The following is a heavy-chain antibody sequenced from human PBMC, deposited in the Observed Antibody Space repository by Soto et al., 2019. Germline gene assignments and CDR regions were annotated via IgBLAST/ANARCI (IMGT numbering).Heavy chain of an antibody. V-gene: IGHV2-5*02. CDR3: AHRVLRTVFGLVTTTAIYFDF. CDR2: IYWDDDK. D-gene: IGHD3-3*01. Sequence: QITLNESGPTQVKPRQTLTLTCTFSGFSLTTSGVGVGWIRQSPGKAPEWLALIYWDDDKRYIPSLKSRLTITKDTSKNQVGLTMADLDPADTATYYCAHRVLRTVFGLVTTTAIYFDFWGQGTPVAVSS. CDR1: GFSLTTSGVG. J-gene: IGHJ4*02.